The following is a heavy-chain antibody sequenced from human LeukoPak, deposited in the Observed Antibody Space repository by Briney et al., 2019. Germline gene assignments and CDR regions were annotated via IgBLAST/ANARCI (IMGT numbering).Heavy chain of an antibody. D-gene: IGHD2-2*01. V-gene: IGHV4-4*07. J-gene: IGHJ6*02. CDR2: IYTSGSI. CDR3: ARGCSSTSCYLRMDL. Sequence: SETLSLTCTVSGGSISNYYWSWIRQPAGKGLEWIGRIYTSGSINYNPSLKSRLTMSVDMSKNQFSLQLSSVTAADTAIYYCARGCSSTSCYLRMDLWGQGTTVTVSS. CDR1: GGSISNYY.